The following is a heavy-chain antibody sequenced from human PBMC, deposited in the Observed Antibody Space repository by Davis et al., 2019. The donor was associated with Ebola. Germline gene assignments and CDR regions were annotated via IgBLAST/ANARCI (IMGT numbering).Heavy chain of an antibody. Sequence: SQTLSLTCVISGDSVSSNSAAWNWIRQSPSRGLEWPGRTYYRSKWYNDYAVSVKSRITINPDTSKNQFSLRLNSVTPEDTAVYYCARVKTGYSSSWYSYYYYYGMDVWGQGTTVTVSS. V-gene: IGHV6-1*01. CDR2: TYYRSKWYN. J-gene: IGHJ6*02. D-gene: IGHD6-13*01. CDR1: GDSVSSNSAA. CDR3: ARVKTGYSSSWYSYYYYYGMDV.